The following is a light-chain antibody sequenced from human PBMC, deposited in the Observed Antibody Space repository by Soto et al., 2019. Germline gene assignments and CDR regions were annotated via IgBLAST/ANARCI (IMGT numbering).Light chain of an antibody. CDR2: GAS. V-gene: IGKV3-20*01. CDR1: QSVSSNY. Sequence: DIVLTQSPCTLSLSPGERATLSCRASQSVSSNYLAWYQQKPGQAPRLLIYGASSRATGIPDRFSGSGSGTDFTLTISRLEPEDFAVYYCQQYGSSPRVTFGGGTKVEIK. CDR3: QQYGSSPRVT. J-gene: IGKJ4*01.